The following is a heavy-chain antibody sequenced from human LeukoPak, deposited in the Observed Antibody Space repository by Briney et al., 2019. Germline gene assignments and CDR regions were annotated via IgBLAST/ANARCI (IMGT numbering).Heavy chain of an antibody. CDR3: ARAVGGATKNYGGNSAPLDY. V-gene: IGHV4-59*12. J-gene: IGHJ4*02. Sequence: SETLSLTCTVSGGSISSYYWSWIRQPPGKGLEWIGYIYYSGSTNYNPSLKSRVTISVDTSKNQFSLQLNSVTPEDTAVYYCARAVGGATKNYGGNSAPLDYWGQGTLVTVSS. CDR2: IYYSGST. D-gene: IGHD4-23*01. CDR1: GGSISSYY.